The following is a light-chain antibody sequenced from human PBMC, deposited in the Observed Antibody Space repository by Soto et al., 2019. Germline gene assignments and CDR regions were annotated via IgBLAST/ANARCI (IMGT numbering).Light chain of an antibody. V-gene: IGKV3-11*01. CDR2: DAS. Sequence: GLKQSPATLSLSPGERATLSCRASQTVTTYLAWYQQKPGQAPRLLIYDASNRATGIPARFSGSGSGTDFTLTISSLEPEDFAVYYCLQRFNWPPAFGQGTRPE. CDR3: LQRFNWPPA. J-gene: IGKJ5*01. CDR1: QTVTTY.